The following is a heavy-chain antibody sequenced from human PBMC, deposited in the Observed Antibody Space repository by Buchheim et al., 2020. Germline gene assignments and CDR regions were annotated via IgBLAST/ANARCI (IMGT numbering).Heavy chain of an antibody. V-gene: IGHV4-34*01. CDR3: ARGYSSGWYRGFDP. CDR2: INHSGST. Sequence: QVQLQQWGAGLLKPSETLSLTCAVYGGSFSGYYWSWIRQPPGKGLEWVGEINHSGSTNYNPSLKSRVTISVDTSKNQFSLKLSSVTAADTAVYYCARGYSSGWYRGFDPWGQGTL. D-gene: IGHD6-19*01. CDR1: GGSFSGYY. J-gene: IGHJ5*02.